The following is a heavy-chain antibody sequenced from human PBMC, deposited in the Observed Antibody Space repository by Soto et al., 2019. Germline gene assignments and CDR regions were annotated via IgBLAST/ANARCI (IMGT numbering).Heavy chain of an antibody. Sequence: QVQVQESGPGLVKPSGTLSLTCTVSGGSFSSSNWWSWVRQSPGKGLEWIGEIHHSGSTNYNPSLKSRVTIALDRSKNQFYLKVRSVTAADTAVYYCARVLTDAEGFGYYYGMDVWGQGTTVTVSS. V-gene: IGHV4-4*02. CDR2: IHHSGST. J-gene: IGHJ6*02. CDR3: ARVLTDAEGFGYYYGMDV. CDR1: GGSFSSSNW. D-gene: IGHD3-10*01.